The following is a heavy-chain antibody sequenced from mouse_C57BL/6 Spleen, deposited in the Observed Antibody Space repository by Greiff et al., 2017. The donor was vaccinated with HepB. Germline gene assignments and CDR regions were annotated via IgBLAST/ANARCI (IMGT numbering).Heavy chain of an antibody. D-gene: IGHD2-4*01. J-gene: IGHJ4*01. V-gene: IGHV1-26*01. CDR1: GYTFTDYY. Sequence: EVQLQQSGPELVKPGASVKISCKASGYTFTDYYMNWVKQSHGKSLEWIGDINPNNGGTSYNQKFKGKATLTVDKSSSTAYMELRSLTSEDSAVYYCARSDYDGGAMDYWGQGTSVTVSS. CDR2: INPNNGGT. CDR3: ARSDYDGGAMDY.